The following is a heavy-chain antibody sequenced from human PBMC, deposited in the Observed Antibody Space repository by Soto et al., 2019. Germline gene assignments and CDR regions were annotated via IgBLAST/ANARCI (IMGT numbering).Heavy chain of an antibody. CDR2: VYYSGST. CDR1: GGTVRSSGYY. D-gene: IGHD3-9*01. J-gene: IGHJ4*02. Sequence: PSETLSLTCTVSGGTVRSSGYYWGWVRQPPGKGLEWIGSVYYSGSTYYNPSLESRVTISVDKSKNQFSLKLMSLSAADTAVYYCGRLEGLATISYYFDYWGQGALVTVSS. V-gene: IGHV4-39*01. CDR3: GRLEGLATISYYFDY.